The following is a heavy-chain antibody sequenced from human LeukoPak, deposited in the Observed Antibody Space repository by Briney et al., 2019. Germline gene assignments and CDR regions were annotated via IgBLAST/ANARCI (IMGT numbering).Heavy chain of an antibody. CDR3: ARESRSYYMDV. CDR1: GGSISSSSYY. V-gene: IGHV4-39*07. J-gene: IGHJ6*03. CDR2: IYYSGST. Sequence: SETLSLTCTVSGGSISSSSYYWGWIRQPPGKGLEWIGSIYYSGSTYYNPSLKSRVTISVDTSKNQFSLKLSSVTAADTAVYYCARESRSYYMDVWGKGTTVTVSS. D-gene: IGHD2-15*01.